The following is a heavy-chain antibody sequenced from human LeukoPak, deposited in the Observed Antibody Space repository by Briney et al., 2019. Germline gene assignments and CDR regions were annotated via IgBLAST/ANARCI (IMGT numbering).Heavy chain of an antibody. J-gene: IGHJ6*03. CDR2: INHSGST. CDR3: ARGCYGVSLEWLLRPDGGYYYYMDV. D-gene: IGHD3-3*01. Sequence: GSLRLSCAASGFTFSSNAMTWVRQAPGQGLEWIGEINHSGSTNYNPSLKSRVTISVDTSKNQFSLKLSSVTAADTAVYYCARGCYGVSLEWLLRPDGGYYYYMDVWGKGTTVTVSS. V-gene: IGHV4-34*01. CDR1: GFTFSSNA.